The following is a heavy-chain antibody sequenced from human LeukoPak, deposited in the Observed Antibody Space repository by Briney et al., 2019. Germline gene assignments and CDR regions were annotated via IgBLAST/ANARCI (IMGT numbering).Heavy chain of an antibody. CDR2: IYHSGST. CDR3: ASMPYCSSTSCYRGAGDY. V-gene: IGHV4-59*12. D-gene: IGHD2-2*01. CDR1: GGSISSYY. Sequence: SETLSLTCTVSGGSISSYYWSWIRQPPGKGLEWIGYIYHSGSTYYNPSLKSRVTISVDRSKNQFSLKLSSVTAADTAVYYCASMPYCSSTSCYRGAGDYWGQGTLVTVSS. J-gene: IGHJ4*02.